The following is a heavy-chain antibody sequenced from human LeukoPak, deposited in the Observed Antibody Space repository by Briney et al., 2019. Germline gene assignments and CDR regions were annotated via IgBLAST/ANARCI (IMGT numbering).Heavy chain of an antibody. CDR2: ISGSGGST. CDR1: GFTFRSYG. Sequence: GGSLRLSCAASGFTFRSYGMSWVRQAPGKGLEWVSAISGSGGSTYYADSVKGRFTISRDNSKNTLYLQMNSLRAEDTAVYYCAKDRITMVRGAFDYWGQGTLVTVSS. CDR3: AKDRITMVRGAFDY. D-gene: IGHD3-10*01. V-gene: IGHV3-23*01. J-gene: IGHJ4*02.